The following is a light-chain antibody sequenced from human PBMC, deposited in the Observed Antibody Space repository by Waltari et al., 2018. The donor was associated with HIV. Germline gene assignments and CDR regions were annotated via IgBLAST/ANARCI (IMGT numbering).Light chain of an antibody. CDR2: RNN. CDR1: SSKIGSNY. CDR3: ATWDDSLRGVV. J-gene: IGLJ2*01. V-gene: IGLV1-47*01. Sequence: QSVLTQPPPASGPPGQRISIPCFGSSSKIGSNYVSWYQPLPGMAPNPLIYRNNQRPSGVPDRFSGSKSGTSASLAISGLRSEDEADYYCATWDDSLRGVVFGGGAKLTVL.